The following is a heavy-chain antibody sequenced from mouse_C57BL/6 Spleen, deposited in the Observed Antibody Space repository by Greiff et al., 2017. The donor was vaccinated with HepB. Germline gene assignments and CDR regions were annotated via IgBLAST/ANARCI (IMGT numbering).Heavy chain of an antibody. Sequence: VQLQQSGAELVRPGSSVKLSCKASGYTFTSYWMDWVKQRPGQGLEWIGNIYPSDSETHYNQKFKDKATLTVDKSSSTAYMQLSSLTSEDSAVYYCARSYYGSSFYYGYPYYAMDYWGQGTSVTVSS. CDR2: IYPSDSET. J-gene: IGHJ4*01. D-gene: IGHD1-1*01. CDR3: ARSYYGSSFYYGYPYYAMDY. CDR1: GYTFTSYW. V-gene: IGHV1-61*01.